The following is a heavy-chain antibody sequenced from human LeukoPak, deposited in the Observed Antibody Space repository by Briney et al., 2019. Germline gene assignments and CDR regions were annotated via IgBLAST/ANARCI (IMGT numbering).Heavy chain of an antibody. CDR1: GFTFSSCG. J-gene: IGHJ6*02. V-gene: IGHV3-30*03. CDR2: ISYGGTNK. CDR3: ARDPPIYQGISSYYYGMDV. D-gene: IGHD3-3*02. Sequence: HPGRSLRLSCVASGFTFSSCGMHWVRQAPGKGLEWVAVISYGGTNKYYADSVKGRFTISRDNSKNTLNLQMNSLRAEDTAVYYCARDPPIYQGISSYYYGMDVWGQGTTVTVSS.